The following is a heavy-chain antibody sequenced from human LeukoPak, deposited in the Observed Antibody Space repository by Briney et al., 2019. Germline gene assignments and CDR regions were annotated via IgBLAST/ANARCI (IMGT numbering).Heavy chain of an antibody. D-gene: IGHD6-19*01. V-gene: IGHV3-30*03. CDR2: ISYDGSNK. CDR3: ASDIGGWYPLGPRAKIDY. Sequence: GGSLRLSCAASGFTFSSYSMNWVRQAPGKGLEWVAVISYDGSNKYYADSVKGRFTISRDNSKNTLYLQMNSLRAEDTAVYYCASDIGGWYPLGPRAKIDYWGQGTLVTVSS. CDR1: GFTFSSYS. J-gene: IGHJ4*02.